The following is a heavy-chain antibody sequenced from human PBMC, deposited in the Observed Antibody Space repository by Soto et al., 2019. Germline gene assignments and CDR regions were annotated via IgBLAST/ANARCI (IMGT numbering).Heavy chain of an antibody. D-gene: IGHD6-13*01. V-gene: IGHV5-51*01. CDR3: ARQEDSSPPSSSFAY. J-gene: IGHJ4*02. CDR1: GYSFTSYW. Sequence: PGESLKISCKGSGYSFTSYWIGWVRQIPGKGLEWMGIIYPGDSDTRYSPSFQGQVTISADKSISTAYLQWSSLKASDTAMFYCARQEDSSPPSSSFAYWGQGTPVPVSS. CDR2: IYPGDSDT.